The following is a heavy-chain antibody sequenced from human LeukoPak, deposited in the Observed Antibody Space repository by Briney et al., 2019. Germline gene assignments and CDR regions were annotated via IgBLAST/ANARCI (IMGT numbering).Heavy chain of an antibody. V-gene: IGHV3-23*01. J-gene: IGHJ5*02. Sequence: GGSLRLSCGASGFTLSSCAMSWVRQAPGQGLEWVSAIGSSGGTTYYADSVKGRFTISRDDSKNTLNLQMNSLRVEDTAIYYCAALSYDFWSGINWFDPWGQGTLVTVSP. CDR3: AALSYDFWSGINWFDP. D-gene: IGHD3-3*01. CDR2: IGSSGGTT. CDR1: GFTLSSCA.